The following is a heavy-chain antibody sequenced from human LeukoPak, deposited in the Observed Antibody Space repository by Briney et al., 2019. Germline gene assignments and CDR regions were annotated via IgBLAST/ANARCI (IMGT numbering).Heavy chain of an antibody. Sequence: KPGGSLRLSCAASGFTVSSNYMSWVRQAPGKGLEWVSVIYSGGSTYYADSVKGRFTISRDNSKNTLYLQMNSLRAEDTAVYYCARGNSGYDWYAFDIWGQGTMVTVSS. CDR1: GFTVSSNY. CDR3: ARGNSGYDWYAFDI. J-gene: IGHJ3*02. V-gene: IGHV3-53*01. D-gene: IGHD5-12*01. CDR2: IYSGGST.